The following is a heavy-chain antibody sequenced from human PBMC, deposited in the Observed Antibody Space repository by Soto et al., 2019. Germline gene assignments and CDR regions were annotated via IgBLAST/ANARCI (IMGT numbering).Heavy chain of an antibody. D-gene: IGHD6-13*01. CDR1: GYSFTSYW. J-gene: IGHJ6*02. Sequence: PGESLKISRKGSGYSFTSYWISWVRQMPGKGLEWMGRIDPSDSYTNYSPSFQGHVTISADKSISTAYLQWSSLKASDTAMYYCATYSSSWYGLHYYYGMDVWGQGTTVTVSS. V-gene: IGHV5-10-1*01. CDR2: IDPSDSYT. CDR3: ATYSSSWYGLHYYYGMDV.